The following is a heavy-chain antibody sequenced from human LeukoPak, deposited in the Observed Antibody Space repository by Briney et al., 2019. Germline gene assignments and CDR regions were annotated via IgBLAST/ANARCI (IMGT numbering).Heavy chain of an antibody. V-gene: IGHV4-59*01. CDR2: MYYSGST. D-gene: IGHD5-24*01. CDR1: GNSISSYY. Sequence: SETLSLTCTVSGNSISSYYWSCIRQWLGEGLEWMGYMYYSGSTNYNPSLKSRVTISVDTSTNQFSLKLTTVTAADTAVYYCARAAREADDYYCCYSMDVWGQGTPVTVSS. J-gene: IGHJ6*03. CDR3: ARAAREADDYYCCYSMDV.